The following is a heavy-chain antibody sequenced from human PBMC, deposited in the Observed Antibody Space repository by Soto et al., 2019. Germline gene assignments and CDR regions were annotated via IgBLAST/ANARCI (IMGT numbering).Heavy chain of an antibody. Sequence: PSETLSLTCTVPGGSISTYDWCWIRQSAGKGLEWLGRIHTSGNTNYNSSLKSRLSMSVDTSKNQFSLKLSSVTAADKAVYYCARGGIRGGLDVWGQGTRVTVSS. J-gene: IGHJ6*02. CDR2: IHTSGNT. CDR1: GGSISTYD. V-gene: IGHV4-4*07. CDR3: ARGGIRGGLDV. D-gene: IGHD2-15*01.